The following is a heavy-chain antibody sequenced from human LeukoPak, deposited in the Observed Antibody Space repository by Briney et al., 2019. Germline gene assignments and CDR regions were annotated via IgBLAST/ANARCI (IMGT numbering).Heavy chain of an antibody. CDR3: AREYSSGGSGWFDP. CDR2: KYYRSKWYN. V-gene: IGHV6-1*01. Sequence: SQTLSLTCAISGDSVSNNSAAWNWLRQSPSKALQGLGSKYYRSKWYNDHAVFVKSRITIDPDTSKNQFSLQLNSVTPEDTAVYYCAREYSSGGSGWFDPWGQGTLVTVSS. D-gene: IGHD6-19*01. J-gene: IGHJ5*02. CDR1: GDSVSNNSAA.